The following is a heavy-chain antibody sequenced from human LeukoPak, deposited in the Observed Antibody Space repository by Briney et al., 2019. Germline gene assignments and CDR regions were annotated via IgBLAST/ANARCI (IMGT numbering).Heavy chain of an antibody. D-gene: IGHD2-15*01. CDR3: AKPDYSRGNWFDP. V-gene: IGHV3-23*01. CDR1: GFTFTSHA. CDR2: ISGSGDR. J-gene: IGHJ5*02. Sequence: PGGSQRLSCAGSGFTFTSHAMSWVRQAPGKGLEWVSGISGSGDRHYGDSVKGRFTISRDNSKNTLYLQLNNLRAEDTAVYYCAKPDYSRGNWFDPWAREPWSPSPQ.